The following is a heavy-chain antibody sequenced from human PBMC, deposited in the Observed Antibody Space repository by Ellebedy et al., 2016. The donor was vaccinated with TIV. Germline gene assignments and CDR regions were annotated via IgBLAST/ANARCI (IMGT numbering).Heavy chain of an antibody. D-gene: IGHD3-16*01. Sequence: GGSLRLXXAVSGFTFNSYGIHWIRQAPGKGLEWVAVISYDGSKKYYADSVKGRFTISRDDSKNTLYLQMNSLRSEDTSVYYCARELGATGYWYFDLWGRGTLVTVSS. CDR1: GFTFNSYG. CDR2: ISYDGSKK. CDR3: ARELGATGYWYFDL. V-gene: IGHV3-30*03. J-gene: IGHJ2*01.